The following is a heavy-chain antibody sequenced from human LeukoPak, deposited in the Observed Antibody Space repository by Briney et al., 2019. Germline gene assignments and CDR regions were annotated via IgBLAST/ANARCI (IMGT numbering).Heavy chain of an antibody. Sequence: GASVKVSYKASGYTFTVYYMHWVRQAPGQGLEWMGWINPNSGGTNYAQKFQGRVTMTRDTSISTAYMELSRLRSDDTAVYYCARDVDTAMVTDYWGQGTLVTVSS. CDR3: ARDVDTAMVTDY. CDR2: INPNSGGT. V-gene: IGHV1-2*02. J-gene: IGHJ4*02. CDR1: GYTFTVYY. D-gene: IGHD5-18*01.